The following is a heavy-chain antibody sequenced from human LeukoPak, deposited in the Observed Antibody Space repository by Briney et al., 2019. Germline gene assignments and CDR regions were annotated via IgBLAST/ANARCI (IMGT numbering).Heavy chain of an antibody. CDR2: INPSGGST. V-gene: IGHV1-46*01. J-gene: IGHJ3*02. Sequence: ASVNVSCKASGYTFTSYYMHWVRQAPGQGLEWMGIINPSGGSTSYTQKFQGRVTMTRDTSTSTVYMELSSLRSEDTAVYYCARVKSYYYDTSDKDAFDIWGQGTMVTVSS. D-gene: IGHD3-22*01. CDR1: GYTFTSYY. CDR3: ARVKSYYYDTSDKDAFDI.